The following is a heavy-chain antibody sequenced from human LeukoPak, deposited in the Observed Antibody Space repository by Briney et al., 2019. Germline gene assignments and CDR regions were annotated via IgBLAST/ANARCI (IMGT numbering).Heavy chain of an antibody. Sequence: SETLSLTCTVSGGSISSSSYYWGWIRQPPGKGLEWIGSIYYSGSTYYNPSLKSRVTISVDTSKNLFSLKLSSVTAADTAVYYCAILGRSSYYYFDYWGQGTLVTVSS. CDR2: IYYSGST. V-gene: IGHV4-39*01. D-gene: IGHD2-15*01. CDR3: AILGRSSYYYFDY. CDR1: GGSISSSSYY. J-gene: IGHJ4*02.